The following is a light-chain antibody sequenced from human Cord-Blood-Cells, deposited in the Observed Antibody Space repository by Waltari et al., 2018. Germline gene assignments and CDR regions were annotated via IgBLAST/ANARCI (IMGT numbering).Light chain of an antibody. CDR3: QQYGSSPPLT. Sequence: EIVLTQSPGTLSLSPGEIATLSCRASQSVSSSYLAWYQQKPGQAPRLLIYGASSMATGIPDRFSGSGSGTDFTLTISRLEPEDFAVYYCQQYGSSPPLTFGGGTKVEIK. V-gene: IGKV3-20*01. CDR2: GAS. J-gene: IGKJ4*01. CDR1: QSVSSSY.